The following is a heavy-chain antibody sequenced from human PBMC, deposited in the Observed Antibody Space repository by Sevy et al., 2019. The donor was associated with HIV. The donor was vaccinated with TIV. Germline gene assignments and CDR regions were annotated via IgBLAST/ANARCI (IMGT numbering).Heavy chain of an antibody. CDR2: ISSSSSYI. Sequence: GGSLRLSCAASGLTFSSYTMNWVRQAPGKGLEWVSSISSSSSYIYNADSVKGRFTIYRDNAKNSLFQLMHSLRAEDTALYYCARGADYNFDIWGQGTMVTVSS. D-gene: IGHD3-10*01. J-gene: IGHJ3*02. CDR3: ARGADYNFDI. V-gene: IGHV3-21*01. CDR1: GLTFSSYT.